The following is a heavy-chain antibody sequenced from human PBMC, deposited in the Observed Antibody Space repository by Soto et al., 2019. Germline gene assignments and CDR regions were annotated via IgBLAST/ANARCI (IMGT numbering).Heavy chain of an antibody. CDR3: AGDSSSSRAFDI. V-gene: IGHV1-69*13. D-gene: IGHD6-6*01. J-gene: IGHJ3*02. Sequence: SVKVSCKASGGTFSSYAISWVRQAPRQGLEWMGGIIPIFGTANYAQKFQGRVTITADESTSTAYMELSSLRSEDTAVYYCAGDSSSSRAFDIWGQGTMVTVSS. CDR2: IIPIFGTA. CDR1: GGTFSSYA.